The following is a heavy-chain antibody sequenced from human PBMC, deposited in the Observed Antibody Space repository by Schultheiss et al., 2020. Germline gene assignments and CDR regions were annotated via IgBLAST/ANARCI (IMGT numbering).Heavy chain of an antibody. CDR3: ARLCSGVGCHGIGN. CDR2: ISAYNGNT. J-gene: IGHJ4*02. Sequence: ASVKVSCKASGYTFTSYGISWVRQAPGQGLEWMGWISAYNGNTNYAQKLQGRVTMTTDTSTSTAYMELRRLTSDDTAVYYCARLCSGVGCHGIGNWGQGTLVTVSS. CDR1: GYTFTSYG. D-gene: IGHD2-15*01. V-gene: IGHV1-18*01.